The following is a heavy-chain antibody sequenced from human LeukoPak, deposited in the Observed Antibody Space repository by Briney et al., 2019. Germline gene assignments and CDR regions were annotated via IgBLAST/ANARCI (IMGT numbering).Heavy chain of an antibody. D-gene: IGHD3-9*01. Sequence: SETLSLTCALYGGSFSGYYWSWIRKPPGKGLEWIGEINHSGSTNYNPSLKSRVTISVDTSKNQFSLKLSSVTAAHTAVYYCAKSNILTGYRNYYYYYYMDVGGKGTTVTISS. CDR3: AKSNILTGYRNYYYYYYMDV. J-gene: IGHJ6*03. V-gene: IGHV4-34*01. CDR1: GGSFSGYY. CDR2: INHSGST.